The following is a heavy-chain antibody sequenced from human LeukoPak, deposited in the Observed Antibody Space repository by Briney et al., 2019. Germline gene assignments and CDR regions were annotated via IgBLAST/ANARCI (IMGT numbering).Heavy chain of an antibody. V-gene: IGHV3-23*01. CDR1: GFMFSSYA. D-gene: IGHD6-19*01. CDR2: ISGSGGST. CDR3: AKVIRNQWLVPFDY. J-gene: IGHJ4*02. Sequence: GGSLRLSCAGSGFMFSSYAMSWVRQAPGKGLEWVSVISGSGGSTYYADSVKGRFTISRDNSKNTLYLQMNSLRAEDTAVYYCAKVIRNQWLVPFDYWGQGTLVTVSS.